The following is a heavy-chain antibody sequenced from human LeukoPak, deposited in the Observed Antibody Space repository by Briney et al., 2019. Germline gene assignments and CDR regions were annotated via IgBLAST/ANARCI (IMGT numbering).Heavy chain of an antibody. CDR3: AITLLWFGELSD. D-gene: IGHD3-10*01. CDR1: GYTFTGYY. J-gene: IGHJ4*02. Sequence: GDSVKVSCKASGYTFTGYYMHWVRQPPGQGLEWMGWINPNSGGTNYAQKFQGWVTMTRDTSISTAYMELSRLRSDDTAVYYCAITLLWFGELSDWGQGTLVTVSS. V-gene: IGHV1-2*04. CDR2: INPNSGGT.